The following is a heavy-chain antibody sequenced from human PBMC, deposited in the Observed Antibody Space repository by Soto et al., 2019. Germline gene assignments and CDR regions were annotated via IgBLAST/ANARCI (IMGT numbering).Heavy chain of an antibody. CDR2: IYYSGST. Sequence: QVQLQESGPGLVKPSQTLSLSCTVSGDSISSGNYYWSWIRQPPGKGLEWIGYIYYSGSTYYEPSIRSRLTMSVETSRNQFDLTLSSVTVADTAVYYCASAPTTQSSQQWGQGALVTVSS. D-gene: IGHD4-4*01. V-gene: IGHV4-30-4*01. CDR3: ASAPTTQSSQQ. J-gene: IGHJ1*01. CDR1: GDSISSGNYY.